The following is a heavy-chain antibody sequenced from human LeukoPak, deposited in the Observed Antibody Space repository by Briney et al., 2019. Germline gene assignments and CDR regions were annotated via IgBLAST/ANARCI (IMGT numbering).Heavy chain of an antibody. J-gene: IGHJ5*02. CDR2: INPNSGGT. D-gene: IGHD2-2*01. CDR1: GYTFTGYY. CDR3: ARGSGYCSSTSCSHPKNWFDP. V-gene: IGHV1-2*02. Sequence: GASVKVSCKASGYTFTGYYMHWVRQAPGQGLEWMGWINPNSGGTNYAQKFQGRVTMTRDTSISTAYMELSRLRADDTAVYYCARGSGYCSSTSCSHPKNWFDPWGQGTLVTVSS.